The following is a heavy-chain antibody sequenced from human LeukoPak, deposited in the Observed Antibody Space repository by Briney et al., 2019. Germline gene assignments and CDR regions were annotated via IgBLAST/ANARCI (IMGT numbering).Heavy chain of an antibody. CDR2: IWYDGSNK. CDR3: ARRSGSYWD. J-gene: IGHJ4*02. D-gene: IGHD1-26*01. Sequence: PGGSLRLSCAASGFTFSSYGMHWVRQAPGKGLEWVAVIWYDGSNKYYADSVKGRFTISRDNSKNALYLQMNSLRAEDTAVYYCARRSGSYWDWGQGTLVTVSS. V-gene: IGHV3-33*01. CDR1: GFTFSSYG.